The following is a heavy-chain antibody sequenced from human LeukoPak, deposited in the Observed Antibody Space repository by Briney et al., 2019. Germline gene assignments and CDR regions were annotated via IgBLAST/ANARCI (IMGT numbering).Heavy chain of an antibody. D-gene: IGHD5-24*01. CDR3: ARFPFQEMAAFDI. J-gene: IGHJ3*02. Sequence: SGKVSFKASGATFSSYAISRVRQAPAQGLEWMGGIIPIFGTANYAQKFQGRVTITADESTSTAYMELSSLRSEDTAVYYCARFPFQEMAAFDIWGQGTMVSVSS. V-gene: IGHV1-69*19. CDR1: GATFSSYA. CDR2: IIPIFGTA.